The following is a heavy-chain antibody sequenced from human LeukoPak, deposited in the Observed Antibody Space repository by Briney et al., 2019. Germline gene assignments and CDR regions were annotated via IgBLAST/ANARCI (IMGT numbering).Heavy chain of an antibody. V-gene: IGHV5-51*01. D-gene: IGHD4-17*01. CDR1: GYSFTSLW. CDR2: IYPGDSDT. J-gene: IGHJ4*02. CDR3: ARSGDYVFDY. Sequence: GESLRISRRALGYSFTSLWAGWVRQMPGKGLEWMGVIYPGDSDTRYSPSFQGQVTISAAKSISTAYLQWSSLKASDPAMYYCARSGDYVFDYWGQGALVTASS.